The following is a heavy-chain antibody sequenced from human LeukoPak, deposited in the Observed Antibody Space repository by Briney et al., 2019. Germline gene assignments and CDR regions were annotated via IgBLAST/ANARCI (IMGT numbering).Heavy chain of an antibody. D-gene: IGHD2-2*01. CDR3: ARGPIVVVPAAKTKSYWYFDL. CDR1: GGSISSSSYY. CDR2: IYYSGST. J-gene: IGHJ2*01. Sequence: NPSETLSLTCTVSGGSISSSSYYWGWIRQPPGKGLEWIGSIYYSGSTYYNPSLKSRVTISVDTSKNQFSLKLSSVTAADTAVYYCARGPIVVVPAAKTKSYWYFDLWGRGTLVTVSS. V-gene: IGHV4-39*07.